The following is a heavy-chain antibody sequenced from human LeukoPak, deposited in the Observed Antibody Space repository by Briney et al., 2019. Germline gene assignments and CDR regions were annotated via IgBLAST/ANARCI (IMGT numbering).Heavy chain of an antibody. CDR1: GFTFSSYA. J-gene: IGHJ3*02. CDR2: IYSGGTT. CDR3: ARGRRGPDFAFDI. D-gene: IGHD3-10*01. Sequence: GGSLRLSCAASGFTFSSYAMSWVRQAPGKGLQWVSVIYSGGTTYYVDSVKGRCTLSRDNSKNTLYLQMNSLRAEDTAVYYCARGRRGPDFAFDIWGQGTMVTVSS. V-gene: IGHV3-23*03.